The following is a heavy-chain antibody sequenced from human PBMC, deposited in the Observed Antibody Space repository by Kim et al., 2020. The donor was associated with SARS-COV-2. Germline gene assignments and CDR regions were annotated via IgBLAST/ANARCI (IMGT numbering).Heavy chain of an antibody. D-gene: IGHD6-19*01. V-gene: IGHV1-46*01. CDR3: ARAAAVAGTIFYFDY. CDR2: INPSGGST. Sequence: ASVKVSCKASGYTFTSYYMHWVRQAPGQGLEWMGIINPSGGSTSYAQKFQGRVTMTRDTSTSTVYMELSSLRSEDTAVYYCARAAAVAGTIFYFDYWGQGTLVTVSS. CDR1: GYTFTSYY. J-gene: IGHJ4*02.